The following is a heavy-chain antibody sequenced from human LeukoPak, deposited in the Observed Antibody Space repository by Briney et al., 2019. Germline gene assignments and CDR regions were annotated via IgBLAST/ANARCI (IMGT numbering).Heavy chain of an antibody. J-gene: IGHJ4*02. CDR3: ARHRSGLLSDS. V-gene: IGHV4-61*08. CDR2: VNQTGDN. Sequence: SETLSLTCIVSGRSISIGGYYWSWIRENPGKGREWIGYVNQTGDNHNNPTVKSPVHISMHTATNPVSLKLCSVTAAHSAVYYGARHRSGLLSDSWGQGTLVSVS. CDR1: GRSISIGGYY.